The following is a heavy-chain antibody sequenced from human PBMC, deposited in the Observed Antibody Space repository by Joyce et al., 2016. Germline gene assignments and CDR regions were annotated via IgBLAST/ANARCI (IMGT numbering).Heavy chain of an antibody. Sequence: QVQLQQWGAGLLKPSETLSLTGAVSGGPFRGFFWTWVRQPPGKGLEWIGDINNSGVTNYKPSLKTRVTLSVDTSKNQFSLKLTSLSAADTAVYYCARSQWLAPLMYWGQGTPVTVSS. CDR2: INNSGVT. CDR1: GGPFRGFF. V-gene: IGHV4-34*01. D-gene: IGHD6-19*01. J-gene: IGHJ4*02. CDR3: ARSQWLAPLMY.